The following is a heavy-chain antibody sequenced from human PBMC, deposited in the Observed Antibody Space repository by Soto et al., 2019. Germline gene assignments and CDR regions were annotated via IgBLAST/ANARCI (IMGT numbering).Heavy chain of an antibody. CDR1: GATYSSYG. Sequence: GGSLRLSCAAAGATYSSYGRHWVSQAPDKGLEWVAVISYDGSNKYYADSVKGRFTISRDNSKNARYLQMNSLRAEDTAVYYCAKDVLRFLEWLSFYGMDVWGQGTTVTVSS. J-gene: IGHJ6*02. CDR3: AKDVLRFLEWLSFYGMDV. V-gene: IGHV3-30*18. D-gene: IGHD3-3*01. CDR2: ISYDGSNK.